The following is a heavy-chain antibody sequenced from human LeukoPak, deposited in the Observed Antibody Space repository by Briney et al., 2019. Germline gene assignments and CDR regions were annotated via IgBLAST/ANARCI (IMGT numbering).Heavy chain of an antibody. CDR2: ISRASTYI. J-gene: IGHJ4*02. Sequence: PGGSLRLSCAASGFTFSSYSMNWVRQAPGKGLEWVSSISRASTYIYYADSVKGRFTISRDNAKNSLYLQMNSLRAEDTAMYYCARLVWDTTMADGDIDSWGQGTLLIVSS. V-gene: IGHV3-21*01. CDR1: GFTFSSYS. D-gene: IGHD5-18*01. CDR3: ARLVWDTTMADGDIDS.